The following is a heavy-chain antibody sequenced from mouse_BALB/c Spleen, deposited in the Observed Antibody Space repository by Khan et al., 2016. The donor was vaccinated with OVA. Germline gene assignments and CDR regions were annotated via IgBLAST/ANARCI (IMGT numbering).Heavy chain of an antibody. CDR2: ISYSGVT. CDR3: ARGNYYGYYFAN. CDR1: GYTFTSCYV. J-gene: IGHJ2*01. V-gene: IGHV3-2*02. D-gene: IGHD2-3*01. Sequence: EVQLQQSGPGLVKPSESLTLSCTATGYTFTSCYVWYWIRQPAGNKLEWVGYISYSGVTSYTPSLKSRISITRDTSKNQFFLQLTTVTTEDTATYYCARGNYYGYYFANGGKGTTLTVS.